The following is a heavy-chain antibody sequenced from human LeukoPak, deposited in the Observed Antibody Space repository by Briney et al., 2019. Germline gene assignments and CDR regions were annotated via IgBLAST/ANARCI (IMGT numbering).Heavy chain of an antibody. CDR1: GFTFSSYW. V-gene: IGHV3-7*01. CDR2: IKQDGSEK. Sequence: GGSLRLSCAASGFTFSSYWMTWVRQAPGKGLEWVANIKQDGSEKYYVDSVKGRFTISRDNAKNSLYLQMNSLRAEDTAVYYCARDAGRWLQFGAFDIWGQGTMVTVS. D-gene: IGHD5-24*01. J-gene: IGHJ3*02. CDR3: ARDAGRWLQFGAFDI.